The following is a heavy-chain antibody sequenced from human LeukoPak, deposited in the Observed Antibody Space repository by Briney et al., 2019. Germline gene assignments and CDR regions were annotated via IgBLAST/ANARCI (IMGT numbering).Heavy chain of an antibody. V-gene: IGHV4-39*07. CDR2: IYYSGST. D-gene: IGHD1-26*01. CDR3: ARASTQWELLGDAFDI. Sequence: PSETLSLTCTVSGGSISSSSYYWGWIRQPPGKGLEWIGSIYYSGSTYYNPSLKSRVTISVDTSKNQFSLKLSSVTAADTAVYYCARASTQWELLGDAFDIWGQGTMVTVSS. CDR1: GGSISSSSYY. J-gene: IGHJ3*02.